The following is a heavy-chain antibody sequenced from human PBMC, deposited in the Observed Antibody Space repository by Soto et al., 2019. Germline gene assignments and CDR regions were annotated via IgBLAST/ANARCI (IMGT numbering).Heavy chain of an antibody. Sequence: ASVKVSCKASGYTFTSYDVNWVRQATGQGLEWMGWMNPNSGNTGYAQKFQGRVTMTRNTSISTAYMELSSLRSEDTAVYYCATMVRGVISYYYYGMDVWGQGTTVTVSS. D-gene: IGHD3-10*01. CDR1: GYTFTSYD. CDR3: ATMVRGVISYYYYGMDV. V-gene: IGHV1-8*01. CDR2: MNPNSGNT. J-gene: IGHJ6*02.